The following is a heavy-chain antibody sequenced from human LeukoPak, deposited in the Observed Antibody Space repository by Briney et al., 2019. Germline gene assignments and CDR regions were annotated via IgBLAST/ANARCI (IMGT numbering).Heavy chain of an antibody. CDR1: GFTFSDYN. D-gene: IGHD6-13*01. CDR3: ASQYSSSWVGYFDY. Sequence: GSLRLSCAASGFTFSDYNMRWIRQAPGKGLEWVSSISSSSSYIYYADSVKGRFTISRDNAKNSLYLQMNSLRAEDTAVYYCASQYSSSWVGYFDYWGQGTLVTVSS. J-gene: IGHJ4*02. V-gene: IGHV3-21*01. CDR2: ISSSSSYI.